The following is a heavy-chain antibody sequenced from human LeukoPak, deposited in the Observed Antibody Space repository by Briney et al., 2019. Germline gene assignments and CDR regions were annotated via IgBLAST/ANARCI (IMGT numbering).Heavy chain of an antibody. Sequence: GGSLRLSCAASGITFSSYGMSWVRQAPGKGLEWVAVISYDGRNEYYADSVKGRFTISRDNSKNTLYLQLNSLRPEDTALYYCARVRRDAYSPLGYWGQGTLVTVSS. D-gene: IGHD5-24*01. V-gene: IGHV3-30*03. CDR2: ISYDGRNE. CDR1: GITFSSYG. J-gene: IGHJ4*02. CDR3: ARVRRDAYSPLGY.